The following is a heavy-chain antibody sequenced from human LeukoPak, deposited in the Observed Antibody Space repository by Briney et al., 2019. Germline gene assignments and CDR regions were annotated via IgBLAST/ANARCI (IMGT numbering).Heavy chain of an antibody. V-gene: IGHV4-30-4*01. CDR2: IYYSGST. J-gene: IGHJ3*02. CDR1: GGSISSGDYC. CDR3: ARVAHAFDI. Sequence: SETLSLTCTVSGGSISSGDYCWSRIRQPPGKGLEWIGYIYYSGSTYYTPSLKSRVTISVDTSKNQFSLKLSSVTAADTAVYYCARVAHAFDIWGQGTMVTVSS.